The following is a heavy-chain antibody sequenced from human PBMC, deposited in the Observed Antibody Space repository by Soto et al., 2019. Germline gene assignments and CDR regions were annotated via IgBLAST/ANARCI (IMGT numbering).Heavy chain of an antibody. CDR3: AKGVPYYYYMDV. V-gene: IGHV1-46*01. CDR1: GYTFTSYY. D-gene: IGHD2-8*01. CDR2: INPSGGST. Sequence: ASVKVSCKASGYTFTSYYMHWVRQAPGQGLEWMGIINPSGGSTSYAQKFQGRVTMTTDTSTSTAYMELRSLRSDDTAVYYCAKGVPYYYYMDVWGKGTTVTVSS. J-gene: IGHJ6*03.